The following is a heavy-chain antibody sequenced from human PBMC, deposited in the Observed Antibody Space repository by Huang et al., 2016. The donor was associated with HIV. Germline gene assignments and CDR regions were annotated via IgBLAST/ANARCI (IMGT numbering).Heavy chain of an antibody. J-gene: IGHJ4*02. D-gene: IGHD3-22*01. V-gene: IGHV1-69*13. CDR1: GGTFSSYA. Sequence: QVQLVQSGAEVKKPGSSVKVSCKASGGTFSSYAISWVRQAPGKGLGGMGGIIPIFGTANDAQKCQGRVTITADESTSTAYMELSSLRSEDTAVYYCARARGYYDSSVSYYFDYWGQGTLVTVSS. CDR3: ARARGYYDSSVSYYFDY. CDR2: IIPIFGTA.